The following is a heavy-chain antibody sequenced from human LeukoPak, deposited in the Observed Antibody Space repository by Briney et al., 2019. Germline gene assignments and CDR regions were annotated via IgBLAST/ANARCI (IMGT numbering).Heavy chain of an antibody. CDR3: ARGEGEYSSSSGSGY. Sequence: GGSLRLSCAASGFTFSSYWMHWVRQAPGKGLVWVSRINSDGSSTGYADSVKGRFTISRDNSKNTLYLQMNSLRAEDTAVYYCARGEGEYSSSSGSGYWGQGTLVTVSS. CDR1: GFTFSSYW. V-gene: IGHV3-74*01. J-gene: IGHJ4*02. CDR2: INSDGSST. D-gene: IGHD6-6*01.